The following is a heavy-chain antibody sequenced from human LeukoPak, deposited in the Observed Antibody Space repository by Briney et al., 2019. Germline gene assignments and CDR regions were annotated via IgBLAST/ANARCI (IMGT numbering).Heavy chain of an antibody. D-gene: IGHD3-22*01. CDR3: ARRGYYDSSGYTFDY. J-gene: IGHJ4*02. CDR2: IIPIFGTA. Sequence: GASVKVSCKASGGTFSSYAISWVRQAPGQGLEWMGGIIPIFGTANYAQKFQGRVTITADESTSTAYMELSSLRSEDTAVYYCARRGYYDSSGYTFDYWGQGTLVTVSS. CDR1: GGTFSSYA. V-gene: IGHV1-69*13.